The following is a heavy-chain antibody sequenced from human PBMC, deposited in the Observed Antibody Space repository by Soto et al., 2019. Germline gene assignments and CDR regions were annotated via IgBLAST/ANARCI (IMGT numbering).Heavy chain of an antibody. D-gene: IGHD6-6*01. CDR2: IIPIFGTA. J-gene: IGHJ6*02. Sequence: AVKVSCKSSGGTFSSYAISWVRQAPGQGLEWMGGIIPIFGTANYAQKFQGRVTITADESTSTAYMELSSLRSEDTAVYYCARDSIRPRETYEFYYGMDAWGQGTNVTLSS. CDR1: GGTFSSYA. V-gene: IGHV1-69*13. CDR3: ARDSIRPRETYEFYYGMDA.